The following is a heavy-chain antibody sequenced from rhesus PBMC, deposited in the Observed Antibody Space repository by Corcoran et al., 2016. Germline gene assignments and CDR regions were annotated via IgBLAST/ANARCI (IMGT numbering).Heavy chain of an antibody. V-gene: IGHV3S5*01. Sequence: EVQLVETGGGLVQPVGSLILSCAASAFTFRTYGMRWVRPAPGKGLEWVSRISYSGGSKYYSDSVKGRFTSSRDNSKNTLSLQMNSRRAEDTAVYYCAKGSYSSGWYGDYWGQGVLVTVSS. CDR1: AFTFRTYG. D-gene: IGHD6-31*01. J-gene: IGHJ4*01. CDR2: ISYSGGSK. CDR3: AKGSYSSGWYGDY.